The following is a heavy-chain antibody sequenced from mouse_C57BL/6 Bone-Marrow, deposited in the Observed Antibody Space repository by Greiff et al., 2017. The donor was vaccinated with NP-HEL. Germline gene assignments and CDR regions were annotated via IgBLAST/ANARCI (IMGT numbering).Heavy chain of an antibody. V-gene: IGHV7-3*01. Sequence: EVMLVESGGGLVQPGGSLSLSCAASGFTFTDYYMSWVRQPPGKALEWLGFIRNKANGYTTEYSASVKGRFTISRDNSHSILYLQMNALRAEDSATYYCARYIDGNFDYWGQGTTLTVSS. D-gene: IGHD1-1*01. CDR2: IRNKANGYTT. CDR3: ARYIDGNFDY. CDR1: GFTFTDYY. J-gene: IGHJ2*01.